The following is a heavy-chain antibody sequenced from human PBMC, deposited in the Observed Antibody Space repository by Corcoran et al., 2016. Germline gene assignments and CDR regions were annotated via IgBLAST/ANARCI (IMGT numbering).Heavy chain of an antibody. CDR1: GYTFTSYG. J-gene: IGHJ4*02. V-gene: IGHV1-18*01. Sequence: QVQLVQSGAEVKKPGASVKVSCKASGYTFTSYGISWVRQAPGQGLEWMGWISAYNGNTNYAQKLQGRVTMTTDTSTSTAYMALRSLSYDDTAVYYCARDYGDYETGYFDYWGQGTLVTVSS. D-gene: IGHD4-17*01. CDR2: ISAYNGNT. CDR3: ARDYGDYETGYFDY.